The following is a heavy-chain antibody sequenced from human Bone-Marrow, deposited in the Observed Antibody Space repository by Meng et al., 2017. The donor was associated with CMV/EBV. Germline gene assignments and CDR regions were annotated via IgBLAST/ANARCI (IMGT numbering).Heavy chain of an antibody. V-gene: IGHV3-21*01. CDR2: ISSSSSYI. Sequence: GESLKISCAASGFTFSSYSMNWVRQAPGKGLEWVSSISSSSSYIYYADSVKGRFTISRDNAKNSLYLQMNSLRVEDTAVYYCAREWGDDSYYYGMDVWGQGTTVTVPS. J-gene: IGHJ6*02. CDR3: AREWGDDSYYYGMDV. D-gene: IGHD1-26*01. CDR1: GFTFSSYS.